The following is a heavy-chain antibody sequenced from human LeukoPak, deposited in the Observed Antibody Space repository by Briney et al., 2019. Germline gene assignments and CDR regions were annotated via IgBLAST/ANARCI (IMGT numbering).Heavy chain of an antibody. V-gene: IGHV1-2*02. Sequence: GASVKVSCKASGYTFTGYYMHWVRQAPGQGLEWMGWINPNSGGTNYAQKFQGRVTMTRDTSISTAYMELSRLRSDDTAVYYCARSRSRARGVYSNPDYGDYGGYWGQGTLVTVSS. J-gene: IGHJ4*02. CDR1: GYTFTGYY. D-gene: IGHD4-17*01. CDR2: INPNSGGT. CDR3: ARSRSRARGVYSNPDYGDYGGY.